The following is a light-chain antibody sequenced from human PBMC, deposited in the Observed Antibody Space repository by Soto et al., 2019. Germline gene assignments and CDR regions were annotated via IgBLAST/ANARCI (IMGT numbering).Light chain of an antibody. J-gene: IGKJ3*01. CDR1: QSVGTY. CDR2: DAS. Sequence: EIVLTQSPATLSLSPGERATLSCRASQSVGTYLAWYQQKPGQAPRLLIYDASNRATGIPARFSGSGSGTDFTLTISSLEPEDFAVYYSHQGVTFGPGTKVDIK. CDR3: HQGVT. V-gene: IGKV3-11*01.